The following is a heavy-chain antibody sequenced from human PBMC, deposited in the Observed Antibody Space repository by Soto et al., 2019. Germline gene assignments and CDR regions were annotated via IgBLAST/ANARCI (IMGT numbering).Heavy chain of an antibody. CDR2: IFYSGKV. J-gene: IGHJ5*02. Sequence: PSETLSLTCTVSGSSIINSAYYWAWLRQPPGKEPEWIGNIFYSGKVYYAPSFRGRVSMSIDTSRNQFSLQLHSVAASDTAVYYCARARIVLIPTAWFDPWGRGTLVTVSS. V-gene: IGHV4-39*07. D-gene: IGHD2-2*01. CDR3: ARARIVLIPTAWFDP. CDR1: GSSIINSAYY.